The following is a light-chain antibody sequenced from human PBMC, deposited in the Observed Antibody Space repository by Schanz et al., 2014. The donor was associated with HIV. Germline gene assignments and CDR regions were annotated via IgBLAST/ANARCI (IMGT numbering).Light chain of an antibody. CDR1: SSDVGSYNL. Sequence: QSALTQPASVSGSPGQSITISCTGTSSDVGSYNLVSWYQQHPGKAPKLMIYDVNNRPSGVSDRFSGSKSGNTASLTISGLQAEDEADYYCTSYTTNRTVAFGGGTKLTVL. V-gene: IGLV2-14*02. CDR3: TSYTTNRTVA. CDR2: DVN. J-gene: IGLJ2*01.